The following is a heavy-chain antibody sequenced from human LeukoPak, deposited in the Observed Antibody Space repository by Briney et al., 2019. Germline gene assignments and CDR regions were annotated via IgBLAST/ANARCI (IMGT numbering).Heavy chain of an antibody. V-gene: IGHV4-4*07. CDR3: ARGKVVAGTPGQNSWDY. J-gene: IGHJ4*02. CDR1: GGSISRYY. Sequence: SETLSLTPTVSGGSISRYYWNWIRQPAGKGLEWIGRIHTSGSTNYNPSLKSRVTVSVDTSKNQFSMKLSSVTAADTAVYYCARGKVVAGTPGQNSWDYWGQGTLVTVSS. D-gene: IGHD6-19*01. CDR2: IHTSGST.